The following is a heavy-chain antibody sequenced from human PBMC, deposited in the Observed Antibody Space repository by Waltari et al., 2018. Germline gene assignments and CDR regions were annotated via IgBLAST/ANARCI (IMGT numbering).Heavy chain of an antibody. J-gene: IGHJ4*02. CDR1: GFPFRSYA. CDR3: ARGDYDYSGYIDY. V-gene: IGHV3-33*01. D-gene: IGHD3-22*01. CDR2: LWYDGSSQ. Sequence: QVQLVESGGGVVQPGTSLRLSCAASGFPFRSYAMHWVRPAPGKGLEWVAVLWYDGSSQYYADSVKGRITISRDKSKDTLYLQMNSLRAEDTAVYYCARGDYDYSGYIDYWGQGTLVTVSS.